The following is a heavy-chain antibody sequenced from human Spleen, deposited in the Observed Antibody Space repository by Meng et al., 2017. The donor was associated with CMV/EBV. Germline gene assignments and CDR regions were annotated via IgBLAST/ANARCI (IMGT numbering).Heavy chain of an antibody. V-gene: IGHV3-23*01. CDR3: ARVAAAGRGMDV. Sequence: GGSLRLSCAASGFTFRNYAMNWVRQAPGKGLEWVSSISASGDSTSYTDSVKGRFTISRDNSRKTLFLGMDSLRAEDTAVYYCARVAAAGRGMDVWGPGTTVTVSS. CDR2: ISASGDST. D-gene: IGHD6-13*01. J-gene: IGHJ6*02. CDR1: GFTFRNYA.